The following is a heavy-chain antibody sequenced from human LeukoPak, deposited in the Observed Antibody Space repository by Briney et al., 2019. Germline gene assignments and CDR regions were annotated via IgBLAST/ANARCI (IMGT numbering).Heavy chain of an antibody. J-gene: IGHJ4*02. CDR2: IYYSGST. D-gene: IGHD5-18*01. Sequence: SETLSLTCTVSGGSISSYYWSWIRQPPGKGLEWIGYIYYSGSTNYNPSLKSRVTISVDTSKNQLSLKLSSVTAADTAVYYCARLPGAMVPVDYWGQGTLVTVSS. V-gene: IGHV4-59*08. CDR3: ARLPGAMVPVDY. CDR1: GGSISSYY.